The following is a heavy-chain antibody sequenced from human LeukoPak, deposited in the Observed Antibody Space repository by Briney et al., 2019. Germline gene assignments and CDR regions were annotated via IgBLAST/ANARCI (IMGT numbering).Heavy chain of an antibody. J-gene: IGHJ6*03. Sequence: SETLSLTCTVSGGSISSYYWSWIRQPPGKGLEWIGYIYYSGSTNYNPSLKSRVTISVDTSKNQFSLKLSSVTAADTAVYYCARDSSSSSFNYYYYMDVWGKGTTVTVSS. CDR2: IYYSGST. V-gene: IGHV4-59*01. CDR3: ARDSSSSSFNYYYYMDV. D-gene: IGHD6-13*01. CDR1: GGSISSYY.